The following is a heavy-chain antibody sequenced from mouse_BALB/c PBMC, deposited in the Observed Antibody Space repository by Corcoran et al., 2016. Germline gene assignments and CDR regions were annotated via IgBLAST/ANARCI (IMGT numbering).Heavy chain of an antibody. J-gene: IGHJ2*01. CDR1: GFAFSGYW. V-gene: IGHV4-1*02. CDR2: INPDSSTI. CDR3: PRNWDVGFDY. Sequence: EVKLLESGGGLVQPGGSLKLSCAASGFAFSGYWMSWVRRAPGKGLEWIGEINPDSSTINYAPSLKDKFIISRDNAKNTLYLQMSKVRSEDTALYYCPRNWDVGFDYWGQGTTLTVSS. D-gene: IGHD4-1*01.